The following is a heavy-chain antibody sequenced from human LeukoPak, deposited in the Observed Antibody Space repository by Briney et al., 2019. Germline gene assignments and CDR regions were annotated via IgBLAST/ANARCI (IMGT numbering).Heavy chain of an antibody. CDR1: GFTFSSYA. J-gene: IGHJ4*02. D-gene: IGHD6-13*01. CDR2: ISGSGDST. CDR3: AKTRPLDSSSWSHGDY. V-gene: IGHV3-23*01. Sequence: GGSLRLSCAASGFTFSSYAMSWVRQAPGKGLEWVSAISGSGDSTYYGDSVKGRFTISRDNSKNTLYLQMNGLRAEDTAVYYCAKTRPLDSSSWSHGDYWGQGTLVTVSS.